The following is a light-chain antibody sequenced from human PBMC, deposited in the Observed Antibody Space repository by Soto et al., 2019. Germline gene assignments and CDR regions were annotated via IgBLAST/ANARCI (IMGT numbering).Light chain of an antibody. V-gene: IGLV1-44*01. J-gene: IGLJ2*01. CDR1: SSNIGSNT. CDR3: AAWDDSLNGFVV. Sequence: QSVLTQPPSASGTPGQRVTISFSGSSSNIGSNTVNWYQQLPGTAPKLLIYSNNQRPSGVPDRFSGPKSGTAASLAISGLQSEDEDDYYCAAWDDSLNGFVVFGGGTQLTVL. CDR2: SNN.